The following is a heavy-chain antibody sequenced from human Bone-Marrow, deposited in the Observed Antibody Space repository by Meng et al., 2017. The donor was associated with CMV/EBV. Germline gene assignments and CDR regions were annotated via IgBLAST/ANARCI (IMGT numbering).Heavy chain of an antibody. V-gene: IGHV1-2*02. CDR1: GYTFTGYY. Sequence: ASVKVSCKASGYTFTGYYMHWVRQAPGQGLEWMGWINPNSGGTNYAQKFQGRVTMTRDTSISTAYMELSRPRSDDTAVYYCARARIGQWLVLVWGQGTLVTVSS. D-gene: IGHD6-19*01. J-gene: IGHJ4*02. CDR3: ARARIGQWLVLV. CDR2: INPNSGGT.